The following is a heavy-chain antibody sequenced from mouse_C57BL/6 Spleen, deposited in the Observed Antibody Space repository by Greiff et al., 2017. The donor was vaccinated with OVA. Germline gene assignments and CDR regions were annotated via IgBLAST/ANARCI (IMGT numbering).Heavy chain of an antibody. CDR1: GYTFTSYW. CDR3: TRSEKFITTVGYYFDY. V-gene: IGHV1-5*01. Sequence: EVQLVESGTVLARPGASVKMSCKTSGYTFTSYWMHWVKQRPGQGLEWIGAIYPGNSDTSYNQKFKGKAKLTAVTSASTAYMELSSLTNEDSAVYYCTRSEKFITTVGYYFDYWGQGTTLTVSS. D-gene: IGHD1-1*01. CDR2: IYPGNSDT. J-gene: IGHJ2*01.